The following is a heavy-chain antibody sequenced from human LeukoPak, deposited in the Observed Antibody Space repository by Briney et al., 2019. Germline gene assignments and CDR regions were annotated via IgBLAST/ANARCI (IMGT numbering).Heavy chain of an antibody. CDR3: ARAVASSSWYGNPYYMDV. D-gene: IGHD6-13*01. CDR1: GGTFSSYA. J-gene: IGHJ6*03. Sequence: SVKVSCKASGGTFSSYAISWVRQAPGQGLEWMGGIIPIFGTANYAQKFQGRVTITADKSTSTAYMELSSLRSEDTAVYYCARAVASSSWYGNPYYMDVWGKGTTVTVSS. CDR2: IIPIFGTA. V-gene: IGHV1-69*06.